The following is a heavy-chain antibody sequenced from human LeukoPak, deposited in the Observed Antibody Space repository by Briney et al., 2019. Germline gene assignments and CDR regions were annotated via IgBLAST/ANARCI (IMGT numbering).Heavy chain of an antibody. CDR3: ARARTRGYSGCGEGY. J-gene: IGHJ4*02. CDR2: INQDGSEK. D-gene: IGHD5-12*01. Sequence: GGSLRLSCAASGFTFSSYWMSWVRQAPGKGLEWVANINQDGSEKYYVDSVKGRFTISRDNAKNSLYLQMNSLRAEDTAVYYCARARTRGYSGCGEGYWGQGTLVTVSS. V-gene: IGHV3-7*03. CDR1: GFTFSSYW.